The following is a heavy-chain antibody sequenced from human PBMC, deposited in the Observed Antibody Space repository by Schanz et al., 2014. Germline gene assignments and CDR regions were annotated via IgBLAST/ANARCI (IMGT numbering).Heavy chain of an antibody. CDR2: ISHSGGSK. CDR1: GFTFSDYY. V-gene: IGHV3-11*04. Sequence: VQLLESGGGLVKPGGSLRLSCAASGFTFSDYYMSWIRQAPGKGLEWVSSISHSGGSKYYADSVKGRFTISRDNAKNSLFLQMNRLRAEDTALYYCAIIGVMVAVAGTRADYWGQGTLVTVSS. J-gene: IGHJ4*02. D-gene: IGHD6-19*01. CDR3: AIIGVMVAVAGTRADY.